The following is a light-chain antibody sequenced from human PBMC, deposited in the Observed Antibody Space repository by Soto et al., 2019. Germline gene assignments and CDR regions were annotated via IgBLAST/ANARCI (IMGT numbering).Light chain of an antibody. J-gene: IGKJ2*01. V-gene: IGKV1-17*01. CDR1: QGIRND. CDR3: QQYNDSFPYT. CDR2: EAS. Sequence: IQMTQSPSSLSASVGDRVIITCRASQGIRNDLGWYQQKPGKAPKLLIYEASTLESGVPSRFSGSRSGTEFTLTVSSLQPDDFATYYCQQYNDSFPYTFGQGTKLEIK.